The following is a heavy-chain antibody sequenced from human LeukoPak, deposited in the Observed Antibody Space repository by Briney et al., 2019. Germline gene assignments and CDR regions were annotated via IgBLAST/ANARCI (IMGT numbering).Heavy chain of an antibody. Sequence: GGSLRLSCAASGFTFSSYEMNWVRQAPGKGLEWVGRTKNKANSYTTEYAASVKGRFTISRDDSKNSLYLQMNSLETEDTAVYYCARVVGAAMNGLDYWGQGTLVTVSS. CDR1: GFTFSSYE. CDR3: ARVVGAAMNGLDY. J-gene: IGHJ4*02. CDR2: TKNKANSYTT. V-gene: IGHV3-72*01. D-gene: IGHD1-26*01.